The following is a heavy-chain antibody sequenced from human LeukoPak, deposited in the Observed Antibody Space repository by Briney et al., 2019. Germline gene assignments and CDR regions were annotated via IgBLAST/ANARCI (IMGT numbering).Heavy chain of an antibody. CDR3: AKDVVVVPTYFDY. D-gene: IGHD2-2*01. CDR1: GFTFSSYA. Sequence: GGSLRLSCAASGFTFSSYAMSWVRQAPGKGLEWVSAISGSGGSTYYADSVKGRFTISRDNSKNTLYPQMNSLRAEDTAVYYCAKDVVVVPTYFDYWGQGTLVTVSS. V-gene: IGHV3-23*01. J-gene: IGHJ4*02. CDR2: ISGSGGST.